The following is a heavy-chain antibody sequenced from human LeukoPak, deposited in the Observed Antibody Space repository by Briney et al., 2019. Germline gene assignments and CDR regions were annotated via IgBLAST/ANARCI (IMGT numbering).Heavy chain of an antibody. CDR3: AKGGFAISVGSGSYYDY. CDR1: GFTLSNYV. V-gene: IGHV3-23*01. CDR2: ISGSGGST. J-gene: IGHJ4*02. Sequence: PGGSLRLSCAASGFTLSNYVMHWVRQAPGKGLEWVSAISGSGGSTYYADSVKGRFTISRDNSKNTLYLQMNSLRAEDTAVYYCAKGGFAISVGSGSYYDYWGQGTLVTVSS. D-gene: IGHD3-10*01.